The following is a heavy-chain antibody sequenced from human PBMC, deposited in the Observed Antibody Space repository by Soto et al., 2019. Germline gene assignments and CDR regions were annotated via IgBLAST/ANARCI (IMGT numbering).Heavy chain of an antibody. CDR2: INSDGSST. CDR1: GFTFRNYW. CDR3: ASGGSSLNFDS. V-gene: IGHV3-74*01. D-gene: IGHD6-6*01. Sequence: PGRSLRLSCAASGFTFRNYWVQWVRQAPGKGLVWVSWINSDGSSTSYADSVKGRFTISRDNAKNTLYLQMNSLRAEDTAVYYCASGGSSLNFDSWGQGTLVTVSS. J-gene: IGHJ4*02.